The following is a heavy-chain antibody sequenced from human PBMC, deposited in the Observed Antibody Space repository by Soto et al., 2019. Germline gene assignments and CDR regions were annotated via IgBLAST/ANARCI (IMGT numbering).Heavy chain of an antibody. J-gene: IGHJ4*02. CDR1: GFTFSSYA. V-gene: IGHV3-64D*06. CDR2: ISTNGGST. CDR3: VKGEYYYDSSGYYPFDY. Sequence: LRLSCAASGFTFSSYAMSWVRQAPGKGLEWVSAISTNGGSTHYADSVKGRFTISRDNSKNTQYLQMSSLRADDTAVYYCVKGEYYYDSSGYYPFDYWGQGTLVTVSS. D-gene: IGHD3-22*01.